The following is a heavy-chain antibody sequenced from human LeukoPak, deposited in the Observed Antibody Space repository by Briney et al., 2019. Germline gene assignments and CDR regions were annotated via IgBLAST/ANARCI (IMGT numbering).Heavy chain of an antibody. V-gene: IGHV4-30-2*01. Sequence: SETLSLTCAVSGGSISSGGYSWSWIRQPPGKGLEWIGYIYHSGSTYYNPSLKSRVTISVDRSKNQFSLKLSSVTAADTAVYYCARHDKLPDAFDIWGQGTMVTVSS. CDR2: IYHSGST. CDR1: GGSISSGGYS. D-gene: IGHD3-22*01. CDR3: ARHDKLPDAFDI. J-gene: IGHJ3*02.